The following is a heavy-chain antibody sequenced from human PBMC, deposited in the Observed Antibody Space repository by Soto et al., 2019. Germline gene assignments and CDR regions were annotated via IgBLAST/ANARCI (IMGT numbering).Heavy chain of an antibody. CDR3: ARGGKVQLWENFDY. CDR2: ISYDGSNK. D-gene: IGHD5-18*01. V-gene: IGHV3-30-3*01. Sequence: GGSLRLSCAASGFTFSSYAMHWVRQAPGKGLEWVAVISYDGSNKYYADSVKGRFTISRDNSKNTLYLQMNSLRAEDTAVYYCARGGKVQLWENFDYWGQGTLVTVSS. CDR1: GFTFSSYA. J-gene: IGHJ4*02.